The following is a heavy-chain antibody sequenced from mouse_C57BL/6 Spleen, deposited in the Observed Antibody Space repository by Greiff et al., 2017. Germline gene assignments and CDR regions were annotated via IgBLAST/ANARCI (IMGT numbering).Heavy chain of an antibody. CDR1: GYTFTSYW. J-gene: IGHJ4*01. V-gene: IGHV1-59*01. CDR2: IDPSDSYT. Sequence: QVQLKQPGAELVRPGTSVKLSCKASGYTFTSYWMHWVKQRPGQGLEWIGVIDPSDSYTNYNQKFKGKATLTVDTSSSTAYMQLSSLTSEDSAVXYCARPPLTGTQKDYYAMDYWGQGTSVTVSS. CDR3: ARPPLTGTQKDYYAMDY. D-gene: IGHD4-1*01.